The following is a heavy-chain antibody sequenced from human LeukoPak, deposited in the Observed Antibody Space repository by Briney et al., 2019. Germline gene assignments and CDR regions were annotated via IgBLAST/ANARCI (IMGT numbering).Heavy chain of an antibody. CDR1: GFTFSRYW. CDR3: ARVAYYYDSSGYPFDY. J-gene: IGHJ4*02. CDR2: INSDGSST. D-gene: IGHD3-22*01. Sequence: GGSLRLSCAASGFTFSRYWMHWVRQAPGKGLVWVSRINSDGSSTSYADSAKGRFTISRDNSKNTLYLQMNSLRAEDTAVYYCARVAYYYDSSGYPFDYWGQGTLVTVSS. V-gene: IGHV3-74*01.